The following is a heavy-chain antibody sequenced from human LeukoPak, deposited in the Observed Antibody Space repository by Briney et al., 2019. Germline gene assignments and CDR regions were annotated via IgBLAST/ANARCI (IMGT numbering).Heavy chain of an antibody. J-gene: IGHJ6*03. Sequence: ASVKVSCKASGGTFSSYAISWVRQAPGQGLEWMGGIIPIFGTANYAQKFQGRVTMTTDTSTSTAYMELRSLRSDDTAVYYCARGIDPYCSSTSCRRWDYYYYYMDVWGKGTTVTVSS. CDR1: GGTFSSYA. V-gene: IGHV1-69*05. CDR2: IIPIFGTA. D-gene: IGHD2-2*01. CDR3: ARGIDPYCSSTSCRRWDYYYYYMDV.